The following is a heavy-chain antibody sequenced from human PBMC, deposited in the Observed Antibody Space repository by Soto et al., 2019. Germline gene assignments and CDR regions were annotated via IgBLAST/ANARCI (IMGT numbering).Heavy chain of an antibody. CDR2: IYYSGST. D-gene: IGHD1-26*01. Sequence: PSETLSLTCTVSGGSISSGGYYWSWIRQHPGKGLEWIGYIYYSGSTYYNPSLKSRVTISVDTSKNQFSLKLSSVTAADTAVYYCASDGAPYNGSLDAFDIWGQGTMVTVSS. CDR1: GGSISSGGYY. V-gene: IGHV4-31*03. CDR3: ASDGAPYNGSLDAFDI. J-gene: IGHJ3*02.